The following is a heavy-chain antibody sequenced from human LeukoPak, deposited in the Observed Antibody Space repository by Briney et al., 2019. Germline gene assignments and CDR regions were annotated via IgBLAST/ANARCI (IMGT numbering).Heavy chain of an antibody. CDR2: IYHSGST. Sequence: SETLSLTCAVSGYSISSGYYWGWIRQPPGTGLEWIGSIYHSGSTYYNPSLKSRVTISVDTSKNQFSLKLSSVTAADTAVYYCASPGYSSGWYDYWGQGTLVTVSS. CDR1: GYSISSGYY. J-gene: IGHJ4*02. V-gene: IGHV4-38-2*01. CDR3: ASPGYSSGWYDY. D-gene: IGHD6-19*01.